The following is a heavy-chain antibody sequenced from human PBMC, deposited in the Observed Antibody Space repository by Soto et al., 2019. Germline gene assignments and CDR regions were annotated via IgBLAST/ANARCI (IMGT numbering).Heavy chain of an antibody. CDR3: ARLSFSSGWKHDF. CDR1: GFTLSDHY. CDR2: TRDKARSYTT. J-gene: IGHJ4*02. Sequence: GGSLRLSCAASGFTLSDHYVDWVRQAPGKGLEWVGRTRDKARSYTTEYAAPVKGRFTIPRDDSKNSVYLQMNSLESEDTAVYYCARLSFSSGWKHDFWGQGTLVTVSS. V-gene: IGHV3-72*01. D-gene: IGHD6-19*01.